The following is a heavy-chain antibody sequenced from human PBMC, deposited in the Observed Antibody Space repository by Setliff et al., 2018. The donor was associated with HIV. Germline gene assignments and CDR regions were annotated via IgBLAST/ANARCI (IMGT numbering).Heavy chain of an antibody. CDR2: ISPDGSAA. J-gene: IGHJ4*02. CDR1: GFTFSSAW. CDR3: ARGSSLFWSGSFDY. Sequence: GGSLRLSCAASGFTFSSAWMGWVRQAPAKGLEWVANISPDGSAAYYVDSVKGRFTISRDNSKNTLYLQMNSLRAEDTAMYYCARGSSLFWSGSFDYWGQGTLVTVSS. D-gene: IGHD3-3*01. V-gene: IGHV3-7*01.